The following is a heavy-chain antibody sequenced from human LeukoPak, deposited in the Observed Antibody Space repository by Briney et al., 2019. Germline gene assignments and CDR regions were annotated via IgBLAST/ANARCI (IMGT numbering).Heavy chain of an antibody. J-gene: IGHJ4*02. CDR2: ISYDGSNK. D-gene: IGHD3-10*01. Sequence: GGSLRLSCAASGFTFSSYAMHWVRQAPGKGLEWVAVISYDGSNKYCADSVKGRFTISRDNSKNTLYLQMNSLRAEDTAVYYCARDPVHSRFGELRFDYWGQGTLVTVSS. V-gene: IGHV3-30-3*01. CDR3: ARDPVHSRFGELRFDY. CDR1: GFTFSSYA.